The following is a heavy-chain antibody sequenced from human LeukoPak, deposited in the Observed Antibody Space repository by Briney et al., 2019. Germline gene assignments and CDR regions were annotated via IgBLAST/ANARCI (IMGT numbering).Heavy chain of an antibody. D-gene: IGHD6-13*01. Sequence: GRSLRLSCAASGFTFSSYAMHWVRQAPGKGLEWVAVISYDGSNKYYADSVKGRFTISRDNSKNTLYLQMNSLRAEDTAAYYCAKGAGSSRRNWFDPWGQGTLVTVSS. CDR1: GFTFSSYA. V-gene: IGHV3-30*04. CDR3: AKGAGSSRRNWFDP. J-gene: IGHJ5*02. CDR2: ISYDGSNK.